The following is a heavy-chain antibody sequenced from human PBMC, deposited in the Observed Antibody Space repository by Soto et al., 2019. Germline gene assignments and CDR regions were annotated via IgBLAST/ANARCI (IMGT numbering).Heavy chain of an antibody. CDR3: ARDAAAPFVMDF. J-gene: IGHJ6*02. V-gene: IGHV1-69*13. CDR1: GGTFSSYA. CDR2: IIPIFGTA. D-gene: IGHD2-2*01. Sequence: SVKVSCKASGGTFSSYAISWVRQAPGQGLEWMGGIIPIFGTANYAQKFQGRVTITADESTSTAYMELSSLRSEDTAVYYCARDAAAPFVMDFWGQGSKVIVSS.